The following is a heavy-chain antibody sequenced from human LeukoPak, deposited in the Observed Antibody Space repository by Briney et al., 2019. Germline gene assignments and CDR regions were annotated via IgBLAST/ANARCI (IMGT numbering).Heavy chain of an antibody. Sequence: GGSLRLSCAASGFTFSSYGMHWVRQAPGKGLEWVAFIRYDGSNKYYADSVKGRFTISRDNSKNTLYLQMNSLRAEDTAVYYCAKDRLSTYYYDSSGYYPFDYWGQGTLVTVSS. CDR1: GFTFSSYG. CDR3: AKDRLSTYYYDSSGYYPFDY. D-gene: IGHD3-22*01. J-gene: IGHJ4*02. V-gene: IGHV3-30*02. CDR2: IRYDGSNK.